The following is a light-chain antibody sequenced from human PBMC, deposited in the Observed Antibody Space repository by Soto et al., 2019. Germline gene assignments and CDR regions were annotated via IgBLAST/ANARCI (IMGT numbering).Light chain of an antibody. Sequence: QSVRTQPASVSGSSGRSIAISCTGTSRDVGGYNSVSWYQQHPGKAPKLMIYNVSNRPSGVSDRFSGSKSGNTASLTISGLQAEDEADYYCSSSTSSNTYVFGTGT. CDR2: NVS. CDR3: SSSTSSNTYV. V-gene: IGLV2-14*03. J-gene: IGLJ1*01. CDR1: SRDVGGYNS.